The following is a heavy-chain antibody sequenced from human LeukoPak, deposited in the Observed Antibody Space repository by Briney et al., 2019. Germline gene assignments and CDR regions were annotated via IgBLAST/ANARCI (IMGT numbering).Heavy chain of an antibody. CDR3: ARLPTYYYGSGSLDDAFDI. J-gene: IGHJ3*02. D-gene: IGHD3-10*01. CDR2: INPSGGST. V-gene: IGHV1-46*01. CDR1: GYTFTNYY. Sequence: ASVKVSCKASGYTFTNYYMHWVRQAPGQGLEWMGIINPSGGSTSYAQKFQGRVTMTRDTSTSTVYMELSSLRSEDTAVYYCARLPTYYYGSGSLDDAFDIWGQGTMVTVSS.